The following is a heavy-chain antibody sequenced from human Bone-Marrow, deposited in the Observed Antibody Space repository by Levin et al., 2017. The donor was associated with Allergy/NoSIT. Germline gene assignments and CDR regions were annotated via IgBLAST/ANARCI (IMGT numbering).Heavy chain of an antibody. Sequence: PGASVKVSCKASGYTFLNYGINWVRQAPGQGLEWMGWIRTYNGDTKYAQKVQGRVTLTADTSTNTAYMELRSLRSDDTAVYFCARDAEGFDFWGQGTLVTVSS. V-gene: IGHV1-18*01. J-gene: IGHJ4*02. CDR1: GYTFLNYG. CDR2: IRTYNGDT. CDR3: ARDAEGFDF.